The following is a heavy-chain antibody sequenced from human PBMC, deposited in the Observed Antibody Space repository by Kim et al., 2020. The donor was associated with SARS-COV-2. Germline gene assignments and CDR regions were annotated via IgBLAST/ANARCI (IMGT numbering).Heavy chain of an antibody. D-gene: IGHD3-3*01. Sequence: GGSLRLSCAASGFTFSDYYMSWIRQAPGKGLEWVSYISSSSYTNYADSVKGRFTISRDNAKNSLYLQMNSLRAEDTAVYYCARDLGYDFWSGSRANWFDPWGQGTLVTVSS. V-gene: IGHV3-11*05. CDR1: GFTFSDYY. CDR3: ARDLGYDFWSGSRANWFDP. J-gene: IGHJ5*02. CDR2: ISSSSYT.